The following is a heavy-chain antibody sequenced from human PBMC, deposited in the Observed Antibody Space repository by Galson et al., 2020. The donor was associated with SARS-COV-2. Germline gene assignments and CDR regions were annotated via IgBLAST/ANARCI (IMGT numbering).Heavy chain of an antibody. V-gene: IGHV4-59*03. CDR3: ASSNDVLTGFYRYFYGMHV. CDR2: IYYNGRA. D-gene: IGHD3-9*01. J-gene: IGHJ6*02. Sequence: SETLSLTCTVSGASITYYYWSWIRQPPGKGLEWIGDIYYNGRAKYNPSLKSRVTISLDTSKSQISLNLNSVTAADTAVYYCASSNDVLTGFYRYFYGMHVWGQGTTVTVSS. CDR1: GASITYYY.